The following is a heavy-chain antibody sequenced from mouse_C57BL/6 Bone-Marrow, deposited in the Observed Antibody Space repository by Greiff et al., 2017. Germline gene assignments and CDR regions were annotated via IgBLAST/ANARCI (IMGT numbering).Heavy chain of an antibody. CDR1: GYTFTTYP. J-gene: IGHJ2*01. CDR2: FHPYNDDT. CDR3: ERGGNDGGYYFDY. V-gene: IGHV1-47*01. D-gene: IGHD1-1*02. Sequence: QVQLQQSGAELVKPGASVKMSCKASGYTFTTYPIEWMQQNPGKSLEWIGNFHPYNDDTKYNEKFKGKATLTVEKSSRTVYLELSRLTSDDSAVYSCERGGNDGGYYFDYWGQGTTLTVSS.